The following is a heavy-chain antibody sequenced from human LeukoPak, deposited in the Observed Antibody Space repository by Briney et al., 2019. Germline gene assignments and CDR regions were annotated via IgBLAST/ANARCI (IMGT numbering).Heavy chain of an antibody. V-gene: IGHV6-1*01. J-gene: IGHJ4*02. D-gene: IGHD3-10*01. CDR2: TYFTSKWYT. CDR3: AREYYYGSGSYYSFDY. CDR1: GDSVSSNSAD. Sequence: SQTLSLTCAISGDSVSSNSADWNWIRQSPSRGLEWLGRTYFTSKWYTDYAVSVKSRITIKPDTSKNQFSLQLNSVTPEDTAVYYCAREYYYGSGSYYSFDYWGQGTLATVSS.